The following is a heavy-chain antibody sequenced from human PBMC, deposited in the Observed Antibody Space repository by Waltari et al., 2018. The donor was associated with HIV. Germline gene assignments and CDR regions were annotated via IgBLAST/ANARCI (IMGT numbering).Heavy chain of an antibody. J-gene: IGHJ4*02. V-gene: IGHV3-48*04. CDR1: GLIFTRYS. D-gene: IGHD1-7*01. CDR3: AGGKTGTTEGGLDY. Sequence: EVQLVESGGGLVQPGGSVRLSCAASGLIFTRYSMHWVRQAPGKGLEWVSYISYSSGSTIYYAESVKGRFTISRDNAKNSLDLQMSRLRADDTAVYYCAGGKTGTTEGGLDYWGRGTLVTVSS. CDR2: ISYSSGSTI.